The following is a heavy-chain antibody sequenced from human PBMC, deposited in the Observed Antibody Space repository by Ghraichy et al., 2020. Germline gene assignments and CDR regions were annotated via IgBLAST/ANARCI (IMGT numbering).Heavy chain of an antibody. CDR2: ISYDGSNK. Sequence: GGSLRLSCAASGFTFSSYAMHWVRQAPGKGLEWVAVISYDGSNKYYADSVKGRFTISRDNSKNTLYLQMNSPRAEDTAVYYCARDGRPIDAFDIWGQGTMVTVSS. CDR1: GFTFSSYA. D-gene: IGHD3/OR15-3a*01. V-gene: IGHV3-30-3*01. J-gene: IGHJ3*02. CDR3: ARDGRPIDAFDI.